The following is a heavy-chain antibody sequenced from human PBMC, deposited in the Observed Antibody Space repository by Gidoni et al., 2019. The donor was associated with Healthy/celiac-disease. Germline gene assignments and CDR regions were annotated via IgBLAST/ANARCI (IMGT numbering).Heavy chain of an antibody. Sequence: EVQLLESGGGLVQPGGSLRLSCAASGFPFSSYAMSWVRQAPGKGLEWVSAISGSGGSTYYADSVKGRFTISRDNSKNTLYLQMNSLRAEDTAVYYCANGGCSGGSCYLRAAWGQGTLVTVSS. CDR2: ISGSGGST. CDR1: GFPFSSYA. CDR3: ANGGCSGGSCYLRAA. J-gene: IGHJ5*02. D-gene: IGHD2-15*01. V-gene: IGHV3-23*01.